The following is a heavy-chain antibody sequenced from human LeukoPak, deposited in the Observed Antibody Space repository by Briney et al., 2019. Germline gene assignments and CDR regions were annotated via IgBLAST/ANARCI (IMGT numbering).Heavy chain of an antibody. CDR1: GFTFSSYA. D-gene: IGHD2-8*01. CDR2: ISDTGGST. V-gene: IGHV3-23*01. Sequence: PGGSLRLSCAASGFTFSSYAMTWVRQAPGKGLEWASAISDTGGSTYDADSVKGRFTISRDNSKTTLYLQMKTLIAEGTSVYYCAKDTYIGRYCTNGVCSPFDYWGQGTLVTVSS. CDR3: AKDTYIGRYCTNGVCSPFDY. J-gene: IGHJ4*02.